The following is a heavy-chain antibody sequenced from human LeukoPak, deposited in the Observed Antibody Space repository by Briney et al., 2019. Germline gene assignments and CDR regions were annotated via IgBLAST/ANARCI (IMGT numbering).Heavy chain of an antibody. V-gene: IGHV1-2*02. CDR2: INPNSGGT. Sequence: ASVKVSCKASGYTLTGYYMHWVRQAPGQGLGWRGWINPNSGGTNYAQRCQGRVTMTRDTSISTAYMELGRVRSDDRAVYYGARGSDRMGELWGQGTLVSVSS. CDR3: ARGSDRMGEL. J-gene: IGHJ4*02. D-gene: IGHD1-1*01. CDR1: GYTLTGYY.